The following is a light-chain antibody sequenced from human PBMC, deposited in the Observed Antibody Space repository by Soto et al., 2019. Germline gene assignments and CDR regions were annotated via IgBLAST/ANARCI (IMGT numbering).Light chain of an antibody. CDR3: GADHGSGSNFVVV. Sequence: QPVLTQPPSASASLGASVTLTCTLSSGYSNYKVDWYQQRPGKGPRFVMRVGTGGIVGSKGDGIPDRFSVLGSGLNRYLTIKNIQEEDESDYHCGADHGSGSNFVVVFGGRTKVTVL. J-gene: IGLJ2*01. V-gene: IGLV9-49*01. CDR1: SGYSNYK. CDR2: VGTGGIVG.